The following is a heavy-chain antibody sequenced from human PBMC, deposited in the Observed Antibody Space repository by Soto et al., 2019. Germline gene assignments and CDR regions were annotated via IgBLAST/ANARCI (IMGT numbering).Heavy chain of an antibody. J-gene: IGHJ4*02. CDR1: GFTFSRYS. Sequence: PGGSLRLSCAASGFTFSRYSMNWVRQAPGKGLEWVSVIYSGGSTYYADSVKGRFTISRHNSKNTLYLQMNSLRAEDTAVYYCAREVGDLYYWGQGTLVTVSS. CDR3: AREVGDLYY. D-gene: IGHD3-10*01. CDR2: IYSGGST. V-gene: IGHV3-53*04.